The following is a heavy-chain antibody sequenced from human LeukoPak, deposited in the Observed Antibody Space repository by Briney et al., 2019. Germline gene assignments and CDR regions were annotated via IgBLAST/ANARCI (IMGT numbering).Heavy chain of an antibody. J-gene: IGHJ4*02. Sequence: GGSLRLSCAASGFAFSTYWMHWVRQAPGKGLVWVSRINSDESSTTYADSVKGRFTISRDNAKNTLYLQMNSLRAEDTAVYYCAKSRRAYCSGGSCFGLWDYWGQGTLVTVSS. CDR3: AKSRRAYCSGGSCFGLWDY. D-gene: IGHD2-15*01. CDR1: GFAFSTYW. V-gene: IGHV3-74*01. CDR2: INSDESST.